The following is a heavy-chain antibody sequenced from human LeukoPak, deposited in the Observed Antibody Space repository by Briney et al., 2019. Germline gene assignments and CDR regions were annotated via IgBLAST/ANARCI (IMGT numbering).Heavy chain of an antibody. CDR2: IYYSGSA. CDR1: GGSISSSSYY. D-gene: IGHD6-6*01. Sequence: PSETLSLTCTVSGGSISSSSYYWGWIRQPPGKGLEWIGSIYYSGSAYYNPSLKSRVTISVDTSKNQFSLKLSSVTAADTAVYYCARWRSSSSDFDYWGQGTLVTVSS. J-gene: IGHJ4*02. CDR3: ARWRSSSSDFDY. V-gene: IGHV4-39*07.